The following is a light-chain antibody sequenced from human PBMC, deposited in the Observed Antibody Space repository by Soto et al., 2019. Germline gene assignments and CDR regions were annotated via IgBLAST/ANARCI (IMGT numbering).Light chain of an antibody. J-gene: IGKJ1*01. CDR2: DAS. CDR3: QQYNNWPPWT. CDR1: QSVSNN. Sequence: ILMTQSPATLSVSPGERATLSCRASQSVSNNLAWYQQKPGQAPRLLIYDASTRATGIAARFSGSGSGTEFTLTISGLQSEDFAVYYCQQYNNWPPWTFGQGTKVVIK. V-gene: IGKV3-15*01.